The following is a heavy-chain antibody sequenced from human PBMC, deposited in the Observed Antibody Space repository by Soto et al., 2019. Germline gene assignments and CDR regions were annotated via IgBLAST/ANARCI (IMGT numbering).Heavy chain of an antibody. D-gene: IGHD2-8*01. CDR2: IYYSGST. CDR3: ARQTIVLMVYANNWFDP. CDR1: GGSISSSSYY. Sequence: QLQLQESGPGLVKPSETLSLTCTVSGGSISSSSYYWGWIRQPPGKGLEWIGSIYYSGSTYYNPPLKCRVTISVDTSKNQFSLKLSSVTAADTAVYYCARQTIVLMVYANNWFDPWGQGTLVTVSS. V-gene: IGHV4-39*01. J-gene: IGHJ5*02.